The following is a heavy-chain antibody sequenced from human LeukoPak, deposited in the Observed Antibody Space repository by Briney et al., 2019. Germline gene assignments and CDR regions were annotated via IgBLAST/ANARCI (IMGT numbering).Heavy chain of an antibody. D-gene: IGHD5-18*01. J-gene: IGHJ4*02. CDR3: ARLRGYSYADFDY. CDR1: GFTFSSYA. CDR2: ISSSSSYI. V-gene: IGHV3-21*01. Sequence: GGSLRLSCAASGFTFSSYAMSWVRQAPGKGLEWVSSISSSSSYIYYADSVKGRFTISRDNAKNSLYLQMNSLRAEDTAVYYCARLRGYSYADFDYWGQGTLVTVSS.